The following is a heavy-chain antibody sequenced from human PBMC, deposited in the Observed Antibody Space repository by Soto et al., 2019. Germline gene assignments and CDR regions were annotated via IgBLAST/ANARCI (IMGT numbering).Heavy chain of an antibody. CDR2: ISSSSSYI. CDR3: ARDIRRYDYIWGSYRLYYYYMDV. CDR1: GFTFSSYS. J-gene: IGHJ6*03. D-gene: IGHD3-16*02. V-gene: IGHV3-21*01. Sequence: GGSLRLSCAASGFTFSSYSMNWVRQAPGKGLEWVSSISSSSSYIYYADSVKGRFTISRDNAKNSLYLQMNSLRAEDTAVYYCARDIRRYDYIWGSYRLYYYYMDVWGKGTTVTVSS.